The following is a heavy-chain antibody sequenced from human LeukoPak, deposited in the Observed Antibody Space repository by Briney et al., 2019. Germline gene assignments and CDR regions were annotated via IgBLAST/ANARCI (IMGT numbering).Heavy chain of an antibody. V-gene: IGHV3-23*01. CDR2: ISGSGGST. CDR3: ARDFCSGGSCYPDAFDI. J-gene: IGHJ3*02. CDR1: GFTFSSYA. D-gene: IGHD2-15*01. Sequence: QPGGSLRLSCAASGFTFSSYAMSWVRQAPGKGLEWVSAISGSGGSTYYADSVKGRFTISRDNSKNTLYLQMNSLRAEDTAVYYCARDFCSGGSCYPDAFDIWGQGTMVTVSS.